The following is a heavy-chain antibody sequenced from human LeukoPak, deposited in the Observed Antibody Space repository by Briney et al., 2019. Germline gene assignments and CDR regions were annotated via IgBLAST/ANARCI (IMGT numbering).Heavy chain of an antibody. D-gene: IGHD3-10*01. J-gene: IGHJ3*02. V-gene: IGHV3-9*01. CDR2: ISWNSGSI. CDR1: GFTFDDYA. Sequence: PGRSLRLSCAVSGFTFDDYAMHWVRQAPGKGLEWVSGISWNSGSIGYADSVKGRFTISRDNAKNCLYLQMNSLRAEDTALYYCAKDTTSGILRWGFDIWGQGTMVTVSS. CDR3: AKDTTSGILRWGFDI.